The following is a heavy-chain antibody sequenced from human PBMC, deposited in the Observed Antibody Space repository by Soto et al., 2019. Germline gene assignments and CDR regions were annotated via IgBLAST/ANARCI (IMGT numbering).Heavy chain of an antibody. Sequence: SETLSLTCTVSGGSISSYYWSWIRQPPGKGLEWIGYIYYSGSTNYNPSLKSRVTISVDTSKNQFSLKLSSVTAADTAVYYCARVGNNYDFWSGYPPPPTYYYGMDVWGQGTTVTVSS. CDR3: ARVGNNYDFWSGYPPPPTYYYGMDV. CDR2: IYYSGST. J-gene: IGHJ6*02. CDR1: GGSISSYY. D-gene: IGHD3-3*01. V-gene: IGHV4-59*01.